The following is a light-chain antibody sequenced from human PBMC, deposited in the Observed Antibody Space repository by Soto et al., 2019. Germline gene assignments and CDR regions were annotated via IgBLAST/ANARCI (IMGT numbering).Light chain of an antibody. CDR2: DAS. V-gene: IGKV3-11*01. CDR1: QSVSSS. J-gene: IGKJ4*01. CDR3: QQHSDWPLT. Sequence: VLIQSPATLSLSQGESATLSCTASQSVSSSLAWYQQTPGQAPRLLIFDASNMATGIPVRFSGSGSGTDFTLNISSLEPEDFTVYYCQQHSDWPLTFGGGTRVAIK.